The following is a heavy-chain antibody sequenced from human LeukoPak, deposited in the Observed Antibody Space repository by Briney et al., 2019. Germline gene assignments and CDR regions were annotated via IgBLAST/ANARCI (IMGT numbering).Heavy chain of an antibody. D-gene: IGHD3-22*01. Sequence: GESLKISGKGSGYSFTSYWIGWVRQMPGKGLEWMGIIYPGDSDTRYSPSFQGQVTISADKSISTAYLQWSSLKASDTAMYYCARPSYYYDSSGYFDYWGQGTLVTVSS. CDR2: IYPGDSDT. V-gene: IGHV5-51*01. CDR3: ARPSYYYDSSGYFDY. J-gene: IGHJ4*02. CDR1: GYSFTSYW.